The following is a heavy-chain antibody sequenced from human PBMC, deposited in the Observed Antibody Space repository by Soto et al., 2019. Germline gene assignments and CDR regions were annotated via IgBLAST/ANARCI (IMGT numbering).Heavy chain of an antibody. CDR1: GGTFSSYA. D-gene: IGHD3-3*01. Sequence: ASVKVSCKASGGTFSSYAISWVRQAPGQGLEWMGGIIPIFGTANYAQKFQGRVTITADESTSTAYMELSSLRSEDTAVYYCARNTIFGVHWFDPWGQGTMVTVYS. J-gene: IGHJ5*02. V-gene: IGHV1-69*13. CDR2: IIPIFGTA. CDR3: ARNTIFGVHWFDP.